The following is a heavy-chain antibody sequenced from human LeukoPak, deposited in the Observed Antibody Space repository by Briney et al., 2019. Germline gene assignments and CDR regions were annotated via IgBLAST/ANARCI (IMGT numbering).Heavy chain of an antibody. Sequence: PGRSLRLSCAASGFTFSSYAMHWVRQAPGKGLEWVAVISYDGSNKYYADSVKGRFTISRDNAKNSLYLQMNSLRAEDTAVYYCAREAWRKGFDYWGQGTLVTVSS. CDR3: AREAWRKGFDY. D-gene: IGHD1-14*01. CDR2: ISYDGSNK. V-gene: IGHV3-30*04. CDR1: GFTFSSYA. J-gene: IGHJ4*02.